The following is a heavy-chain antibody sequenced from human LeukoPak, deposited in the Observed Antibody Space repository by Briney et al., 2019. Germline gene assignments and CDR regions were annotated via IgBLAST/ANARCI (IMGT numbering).Heavy chain of an antibody. CDR1: GFTFSSYA. CDR2: ISYDGSNK. D-gene: IGHD6-19*01. V-gene: IGHV3-30-3*01. J-gene: IGHJ4*02. CDR3: ARGCQDSSGWYEDY. Sequence: PGRPLRLSCAASGFTFSSYAMHWVRQAPGKGLEWVAVISYDGSNKYYADSVKGRFTISRDNSKNTLYLQMNSLRAEDTAVYYCARGCQDSSGWYEDYWGQGTLVTVSS.